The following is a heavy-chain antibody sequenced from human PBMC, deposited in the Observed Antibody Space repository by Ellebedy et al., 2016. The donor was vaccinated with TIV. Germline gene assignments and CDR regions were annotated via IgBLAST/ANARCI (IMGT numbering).Heavy chain of an antibody. CDR1: GFIFSSYG. CDR2: IWHDGSNK. D-gene: IGHD4-17*01. J-gene: IGHJ6*02. Sequence: GESLKISCAAPGFIFSSYGMHWVRQAPGKGLEWVAVIWHDGSNKYYGDSVKGRFTISRDNSKNTLYLQMNSLRAEDTGIYYCAREAVTRNYYYGMDVWGQGTTVTVFS. V-gene: IGHV3-33*01. CDR3: AREAVTRNYYYGMDV.